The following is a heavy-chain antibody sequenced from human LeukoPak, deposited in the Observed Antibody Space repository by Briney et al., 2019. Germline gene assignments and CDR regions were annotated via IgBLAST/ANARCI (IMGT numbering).Heavy chain of an antibody. CDR2: ISSSSSTI. CDR3: ARGKRMVRGVIIPPIDY. V-gene: IGHV3-48*01. D-gene: IGHD3-10*01. J-gene: IGHJ4*02. CDR1: GFTFSSYS. Sequence: PGGSLRLSCAASGFTFSSYSMNWVRQASGKGLEWVSYISSSSSTIYYADSVKGRFTISRDNAKNSLYLQMNSLRAEDTAVYYCARGKRMVRGVIIPPIDYWGQGTLVTVSS.